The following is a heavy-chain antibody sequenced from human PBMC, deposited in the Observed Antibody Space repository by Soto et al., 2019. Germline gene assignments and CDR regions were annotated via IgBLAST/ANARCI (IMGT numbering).Heavy chain of an antibody. V-gene: IGHV4-39*01. CDR3: ARHVEYRYGGNWYGMDV. Sequence: SETLSLTCTVSGGSISSSSYYLGWIRQPPGKGLEWIGSIYYSGSTYYNPSLKSRVTISVDTSKNQFSLKLSSVTAADTAVYYCARHVEYRYGGNWYGMDVWGQGTTVTVSS. D-gene: IGHD2-15*01. CDR1: GGSISSSSYY. J-gene: IGHJ6*02. CDR2: IYYSGST.